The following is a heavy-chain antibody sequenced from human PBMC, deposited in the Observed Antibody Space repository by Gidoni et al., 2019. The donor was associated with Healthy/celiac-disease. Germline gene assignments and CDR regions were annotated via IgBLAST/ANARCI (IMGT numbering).Heavy chain of an antibody. J-gene: IGHJ4*02. CDR2: IYSGGST. D-gene: IGHD6-19*01. V-gene: IGHV3-66*02. CDR3: ARTSSGWSFDY. Sequence: EVQLVESGGDLVKPGGSLRLSFSASGFTVRTSYVSWVRQAPGKGLEWVSVIYSGGSTYYADSVKGRFTISRDNSKNTLYLQMNSLRAGDTAVYYCARTSSGWSFDYWGQGTLVTVSS. CDR1: GFTVRTSY.